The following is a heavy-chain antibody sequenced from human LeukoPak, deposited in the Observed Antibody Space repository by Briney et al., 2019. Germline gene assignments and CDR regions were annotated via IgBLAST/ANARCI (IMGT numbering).Heavy chain of an antibody. CDR1: GGTFSSYA. CDR3: ARGTYYYDTSAYGFLDY. J-gene: IGHJ4*02. V-gene: IGHV1-69*13. Sequence: SVKVSCKXSGGTFSSYAINWVRQAPGQGLEWMGGIIPIFATANYAQKFQGRLTITADESTTTAYMELSSLRSEDTAVYYCARGTYYYDTSAYGFLDYWGQGTLVTVSS. D-gene: IGHD3-22*01. CDR2: IIPIFATA.